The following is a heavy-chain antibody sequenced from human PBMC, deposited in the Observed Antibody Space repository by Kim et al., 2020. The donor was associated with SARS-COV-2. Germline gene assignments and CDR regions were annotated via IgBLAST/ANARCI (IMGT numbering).Heavy chain of an antibody. V-gene: IGHV3-9*01. CDR1: GFSFDDYA. D-gene: IGHD3-10*01. CDR3: ARRFRGVDYGMDV. Sequence: GGSLRLSCAASGFSFDDYAMNWVRQGPGKGLEWVSGISWNSGRIGYADSVKGRFTISRDNAKNSLYLQMNSLRAEDTALYYCARRFRGVDYGMDVWGQGTTVTVSS. J-gene: IGHJ6*02. CDR2: ISWNSGRI.